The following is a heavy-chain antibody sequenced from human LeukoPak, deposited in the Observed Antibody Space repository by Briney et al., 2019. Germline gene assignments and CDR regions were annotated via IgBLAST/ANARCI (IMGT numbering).Heavy chain of an antibody. CDR1: GFTISSYG. V-gene: IGHV3-33*01. D-gene: IGHD5-18*01. J-gene: IGHJ3*02. CDR2: IWYDGSNK. Sequence: GGSLRLSCAASGFTISSYGMHWVRQAPGKGLEWVAVIWYDGSNKYYADSVKGRFTISRDNSKNTLYLQMNSLRAEDTAVYYCAREADTAMVTWAFDIWGQGTMVTVSS. CDR3: AREADTAMVTWAFDI.